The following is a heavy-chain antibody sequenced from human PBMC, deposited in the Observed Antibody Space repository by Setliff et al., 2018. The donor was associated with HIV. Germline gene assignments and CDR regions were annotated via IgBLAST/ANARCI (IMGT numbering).Heavy chain of an antibody. J-gene: IGHJ4*02. D-gene: IGHD6-6*01. CDR2: IYSGGTA. CDR1: GGSISSSSYY. V-gene: IGHV4-39*07. Sequence: SETLSLTCTVSGGSISSSSYYWGWIRQPPGKGLEWIGNIYSGGTAYYNSSLRSRVTISVDTSKNQFSLKLNSVTAADTAVYYCARARSLITVRRSFDYWGQGTLVTVSS. CDR3: ARARSLITVRRSFDY.